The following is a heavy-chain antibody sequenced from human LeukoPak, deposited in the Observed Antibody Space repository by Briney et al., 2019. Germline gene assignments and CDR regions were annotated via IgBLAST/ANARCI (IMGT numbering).Heavy chain of an antibody. V-gene: IGHV3-7*01. CDR1: GFTFSSYW. CDR3: AREPPYYYDSSGYQDY. Sequence: GGSLRLSCAASGFTFSSYWMSWVRQAPGKGLEWVANIKQDGSEKYYVDSVKGRFTISRDNAKNSLYLQMNSLGAEDTAVYYCAREPPYYYDSSGYQDYWGQGTLVTVSS. J-gene: IGHJ4*02. CDR2: IKQDGSEK. D-gene: IGHD3-22*01.